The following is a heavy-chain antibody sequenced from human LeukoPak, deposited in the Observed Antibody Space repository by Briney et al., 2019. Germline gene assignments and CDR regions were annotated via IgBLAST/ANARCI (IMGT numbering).Heavy chain of an antibody. CDR3: ARGLLGFDY. CDR1: GFTFSSYS. J-gene: IGHJ4*02. Sequence: PGGSLRLSCAASGFTFSSYSMNWVRQAPGKGLEWVSYISSSSSTIYYADSVKGRFTISRDNAKNSLYLQMNSLRAEDTAVYYCARGLLGFDYWGQGTLVTVSS. CDR2: ISSSSSTI. V-gene: IGHV3-48*01. D-gene: IGHD2-21*01.